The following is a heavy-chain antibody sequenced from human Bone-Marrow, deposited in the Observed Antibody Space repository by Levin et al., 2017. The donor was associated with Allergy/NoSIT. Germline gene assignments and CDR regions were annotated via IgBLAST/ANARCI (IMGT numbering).Heavy chain of an antibody. CDR3: ARQRFVIAARLIWFDP. CDR2: VYYSGT. J-gene: IGHJ5*02. Sequence: SETLSLTCNVSGASVSSGTYYWSWIRQPPGKGLEWIGYVYYSGTNYSPSLKSRLTISLDKSKNQFSLRLNSVTAADTAVYYCARQRFVIAARLIWFDPWGQGTQVTVSS. V-gene: IGHV4-61*01. CDR1: GASVSSGTYY. D-gene: IGHD6-6*01.